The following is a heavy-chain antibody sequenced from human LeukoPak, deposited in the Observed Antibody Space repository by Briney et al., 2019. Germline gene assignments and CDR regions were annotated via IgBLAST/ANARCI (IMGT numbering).Heavy chain of an antibody. D-gene: IGHD1-1*01. CDR1: GYTFTGYY. V-gene: IGHV1-2*02. J-gene: IGHJ5*02. CDR3: ARGRRQLERQMYWFDP. Sequence: GASVKVSCKASGYTFTGYYMHWVRQAPGQGLEWMGWINPNSGGTNYAQKFQGRVTMTRDTSISTAYMELSRLRSDDTAVYYCARGRRQLERQMYWFDPWGQGTLVTVSS. CDR2: INPNSGGT.